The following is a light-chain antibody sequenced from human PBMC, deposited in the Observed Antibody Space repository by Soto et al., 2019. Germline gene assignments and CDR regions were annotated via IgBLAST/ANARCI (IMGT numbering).Light chain of an antibody. CDR2: EVS. V-gene: IGLV2-14*01. CDR1: SSDVGGYNY. Sequence: QYALTQPASVSGSPGQSITISCTGTSSDVGGYNYVSWYQQHPGKAPKLMIYEVSNRPSGVSNRFSGSKSGNTASLTISGLQAEDEADYYCSSYTSSSRVVFCGGTNLTVL. J-gene: IGLJ2*01. CDR3: SSYTSSSRVV.